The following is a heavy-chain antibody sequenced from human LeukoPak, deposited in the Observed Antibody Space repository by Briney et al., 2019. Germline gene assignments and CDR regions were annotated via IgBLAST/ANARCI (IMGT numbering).Heavy chain of an antibody. J-gene: IGHJ4*02. Sequence: GGSLRLSCAASGFTFSSYSMNWVRQAPGKGLEWVSCISSSSSYIYYADSVRGRFTISRDNAKNSLYLQMNSLRVEDTAVYYCARAHNWKYGTFDYWGQGTLVTVSS. CDR1: GFTFSSYS. V-gene: IGHV3-21*01. CDR3: ARAHNWKYGTFDY. CDR2: ISSSSSYI. D-gene: IGHD1-7*01.